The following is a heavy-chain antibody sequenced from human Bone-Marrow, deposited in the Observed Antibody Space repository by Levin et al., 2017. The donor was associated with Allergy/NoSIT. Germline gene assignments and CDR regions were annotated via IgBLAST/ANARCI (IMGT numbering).Heavy chain of an antibody. J-gene: IGHJ4*02. CDR2: IKPDGSDS. Sequence: PGGSLRLSCAASGFTFSSYWMRWVRQAPGKGLEWVASIKPDGSDSYHVDSVKGRFSISRDNAKNSLYLQMNSLRVEDTAVYYCGKGGTWDPDYWGQGTMVTVSS. CDR1: GFTFSSYW. D-gene: IGHD1-26*01. V-gene: IGHV3-7*01. CDR3: GKGGTWDPDY.